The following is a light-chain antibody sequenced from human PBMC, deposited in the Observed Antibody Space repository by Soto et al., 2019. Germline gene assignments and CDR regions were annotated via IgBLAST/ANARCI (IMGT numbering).Light chain of an antibody. CDR1: NNDVGAYPY. CDR2: EVT. CDR3: AAWDDSLNGPV. J-gene: IGLJ3*02. Sequence: QSALTQPASVSGSPGQSITISCTGTNNDVGAYPYVSWYQQHPGTAPKLIIYEVTNRPSGISDRFSGSKSGNTASLTISGLQAEDESDYYCAAWDDSLNGPVFGGGTKLTVL. V-gene: IGLV2-14*01.